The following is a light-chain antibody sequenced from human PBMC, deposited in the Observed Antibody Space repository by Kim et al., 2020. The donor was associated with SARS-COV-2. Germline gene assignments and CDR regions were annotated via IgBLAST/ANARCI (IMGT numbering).Light chain of an antibody. J-gene: IGKJ5*01. CDR1: QGINSY. V-gene: IGKV3-11*01. CDR2: GVS. Sequence: LTQSPASLSVSPGDRVTLTCRASQGINSYLAWYHQEPGKAPRLLINGVSGIRTGIPARFSGSGSGTDFTLTITSLEPEDSAVYYCQHLWGWPITFGQGTRLDIK. CDR3: QHLWGWPIT.